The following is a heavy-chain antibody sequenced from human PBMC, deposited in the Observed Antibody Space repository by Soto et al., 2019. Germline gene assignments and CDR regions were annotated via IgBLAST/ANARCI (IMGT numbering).Heavy chain of an antibody. J-gene: IGHJ6*02. D-gene: IGHD3-10*01. CDR2: IYSGGDT. CDR1: GFTVSSNY. Sequence: RSLRLSCAASGFTVSSNYMDWVRQAPGRGLGWVSIIYSGGDTYYADSVKGRFTISRDNSKNSLYLQMNSLRAEDTAVYYCARAPWDGSGTYYISYYGMDVWGQGTTVTVSS. CDR3: ARAPWDGSGTYYISYYGMDV. V-gene: IGHV3-53*01.